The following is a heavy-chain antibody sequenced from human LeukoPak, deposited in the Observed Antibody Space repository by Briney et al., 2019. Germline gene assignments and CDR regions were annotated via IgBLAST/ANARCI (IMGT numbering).Heavy chain of an antibody. J-gene: IGHJ4*02. CDR3: ARERYSGYDYHQD. Sequence: ASVKVSCKASGYTFTDYYLHWVRQAPGQGLEWMGWINPNSGGTNYAQKFQGRVTMTRDTSISTAYMELSRLRSDDTAVYYCARERYSGYDYHQDWGQGTLVTVSS. CDR1: GYTFTDYY. V-gene: IGHV1-2*02. D-gene: IGHD5-12*01. CDR2: INPNSGGT.